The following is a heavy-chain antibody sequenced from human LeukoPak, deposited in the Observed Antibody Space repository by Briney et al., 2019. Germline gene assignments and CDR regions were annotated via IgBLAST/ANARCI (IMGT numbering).Heavy chain of an antibody. CDR3: ARALSSSFWSGYLGWFDP. J-gene: IGHJ5*02. V-gene: IGHV4-61*02. CDR1: GVSITSGNYY. Sequence: PSETLSLTCTVSGVSITSGNYYWSWIGQSAGKGLEWIGRIYTSGTTSYNPPLKSRVTISVDTSKNQFSLRLTSVTAADTAVYYCARALSSSFWSGYLGWFDPWGHGTLVTVSS. D-gene: IGHD3-3*01. CDR2: IYTSGTT.